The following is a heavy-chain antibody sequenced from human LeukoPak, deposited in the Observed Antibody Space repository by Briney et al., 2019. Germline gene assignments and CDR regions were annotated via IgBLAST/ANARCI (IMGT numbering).Heavy chain of an antibody. Sequence: SETLSLTCTVSGGSISSGDYYWSWIRQPPGKGLEWIGYIYYSGSTYYNPSLKSRVTISVDTSKNQFSLKLGSVTAADTAVYYCARAYYDFWSGTYNWFDPWGQGTLVTVSS. CDR1: GGSISSGDYY. D-gene: IGHD3-3*01. CDR3: ARAYYDFWSGTYNWFDP. J-gene: IGHJ5*02. V-gene: IGHV4-30-4*01. CDR2: IYYSGST.